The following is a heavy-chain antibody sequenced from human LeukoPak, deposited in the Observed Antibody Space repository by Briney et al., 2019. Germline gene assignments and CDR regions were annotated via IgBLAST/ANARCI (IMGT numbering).Heavy chain of an antibody. D-gene: IGHD3-3*01. CDR2: IIPIFGTA. CDR3: ARDAYDFWSGYYMGSFDY. V-gene: IGHV1-69*05. Sequence: SVKVSCKASGGTFSSYAISWVRQAPGHGLEWMGRIIPIFGTANYAQKFQGRVTITTDESTSTAYMELSSLRSEDTAVYYCARDAYDFWSGYYMGSFDYWGQGTLVTVSS. CDR1: GGTFSSYA. J-gene: IGHJ4*02.